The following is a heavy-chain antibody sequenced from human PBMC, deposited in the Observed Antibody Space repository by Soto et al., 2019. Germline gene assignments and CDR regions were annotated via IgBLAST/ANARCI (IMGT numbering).Heavy chain of an antibody. Sequence: QVQLVESGGGVVQPGRSLRLSCAASGFTFSSYGMHWVRQAPGKGLEWVAVIWYDGSNKYYADSVKGRFTISGDNSKNTLYLQMNSLRAEDTAVYYCARDFGYYGSGSYRGMDVWGQGTTVTVSS. D-gene: IGHD3-10*01. CDR2: IWYDGSNK. J-gene: IGHJ6*02. CDR1: GFTFSSYG. CDR3: ARDFGYYGSGSYRGMDV. V-gene: IGHV3-33*01.